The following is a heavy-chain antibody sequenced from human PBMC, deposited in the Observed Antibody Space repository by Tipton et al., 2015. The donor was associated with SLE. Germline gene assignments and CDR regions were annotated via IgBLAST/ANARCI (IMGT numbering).Heavy chain of an antibody. CDR1: GYSISSGYY. V-gene: IGHV4-38-2*01. D-gene: IGHD4-17*01. Sequence: TLSLTCAVSGYSISSGYYWGWIRQPPEKGLEWIASMYPSGSTYYNPSLKSRVTISVDTSKNHFSLKLGSVTAADTAVYYCSRGDYGDYRDAFDIWGQGTLVTVSS. J-gene: IGHJ3*02. CDR3: SRGDYGDYRDAFDI. CDR2: MYPSGST.